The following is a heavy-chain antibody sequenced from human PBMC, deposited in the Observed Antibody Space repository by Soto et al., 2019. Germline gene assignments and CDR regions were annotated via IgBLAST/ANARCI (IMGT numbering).Heavy chain of an antibody. Sequence: SETLSLTCTVSGGSISSSSYYWGWIRQPPGKGLEWIGSIYYSGSTYYNPSLKSRVTISVDTSRNQFSLKLSSVTAADTAVYYCARQIAAAGTRWFDPWGQGTLVTVSS. CDR2: IYYSGST. D-gene: IGHD6-13*01. CDR1: GGSISSSSYY. V-gene: IGHV4-39*01. CDR3: ARQIAAAGTRWFDP. J-gene: IGHJ5*02.